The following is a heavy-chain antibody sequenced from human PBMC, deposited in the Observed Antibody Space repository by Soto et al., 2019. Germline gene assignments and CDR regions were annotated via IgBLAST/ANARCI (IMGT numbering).Heavy chain of an antibody. Sequence: ASVKVSCKASGYTFTNYTMHWVRQAPGQRHEWMGWINAGNGNTKSSQKFQGRVTITRDTSASTAYMELSSLKSEDTAVYYCARERSGSYYVFLDYWGQGTLVTVSS. CDR1: GYTFTNYT. V-gene: IGHV1-3*01. J-gene: IGHJ4*02. D-gene: IGHD3-10*01. CDR2: INAGNGNT. CDR3: ARERSGSYYVFLDY.